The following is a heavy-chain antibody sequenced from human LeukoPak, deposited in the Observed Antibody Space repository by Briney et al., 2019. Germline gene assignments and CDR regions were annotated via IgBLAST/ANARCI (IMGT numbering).Heavy chain of an antibody. CDR2: ISYDGSNK. CDR1: EFTFKNYI. V-gene: IGHV3-30-3*01. CDR3: ARGEYSYGYMGY. Sequence: PGRSLRLSCVASEFTFKNYIMYWVRQAPGKGLEWGAVISYDGSNKYYADSVTGRFSISRDNSKNTLYLQMNSLRAEDAAVYYCARGEYSYGYMGYWGQGTLVTVSS. D-gene: IGHD5-18*01. J-gene: IGHJ4*02.